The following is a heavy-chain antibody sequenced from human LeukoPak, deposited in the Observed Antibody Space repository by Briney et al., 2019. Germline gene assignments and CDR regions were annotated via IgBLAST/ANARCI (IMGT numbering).Heavy chain of an antibody. CDR3: ARRTYHYDSSGYSTNY. CDR2: ISSGGSTI. V-gene: IGHV3-48*03. CDR1: GCTFSSYE. D-gene: IGHD3-22*01. Sequence: PGGSLRLSCAASGCTFSSYEMNWVRQAPGKGLEWVSYISSGGSTIFYADSVKGRFTISRDNAKNSLYLQMNSLRAEDTAVYYCARRTYHYDSSGYSTNYWGQGTLVSVSS. J-gene: IGHJ4*02.